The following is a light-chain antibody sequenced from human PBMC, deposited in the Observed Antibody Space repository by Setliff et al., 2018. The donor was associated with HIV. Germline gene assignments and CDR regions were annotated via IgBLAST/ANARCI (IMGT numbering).Light chain of an antibody. CDR1: SSDVGGYDY. CDR3: CSYTSSTTRV. CDR2: EVG. J-gene: IGLJ1*01. V-gene: IGLV2-14*01. Sequence: QSVLTQPASVSGSPGQSITISCTGTSSDVGGYDYVSWYQQHPGKVPKLMLYEVGNRPSGVSNRFSGSKSGNTASLTISGLQAEDEADYYCCSYTSSTTRVFGTGTKVT.